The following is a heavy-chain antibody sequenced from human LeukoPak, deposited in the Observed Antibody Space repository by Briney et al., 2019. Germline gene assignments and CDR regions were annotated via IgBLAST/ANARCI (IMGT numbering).Heavy chain of an antibody. CDR3: ARSSIIAAAGPYYFDY. V-gene: IGHV1-46*01. D-gene: IGHD6-13*01. CDR2: INPSAGST. Sequence: ASVKVSCKASGYTFSTYYMHWVRQAPGQGLEWMGIINPSAGSTTYAQKFQGRVTITADKSTSTAYMELSSLRPEDTAVYYCARSSIIAAAGPYYFDYWGQGTLVTVSS. J-gene: IGHJ4*02. CDR1: GYTFSTYY.